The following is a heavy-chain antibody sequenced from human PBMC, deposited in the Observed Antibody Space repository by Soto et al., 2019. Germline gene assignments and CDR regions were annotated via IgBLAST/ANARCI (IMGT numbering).Heavy chain of an antibody. D-gene: IGHD2-2*01. CDR3: ARSARPLGYCSSTSCSGIVY. J-gene: IGHJ4*02. Sequence: GASVKVSCKASGYTFTGYYMHWVRQAPGQGLEWMGWINPNSGGTNYAQKFQGWVTMTRDTSISTAYMEPSRLRSDDTAVYYCARSARPLGYCSSTSCSGIVYWGQGTLVTVSS. CDR2: INPNSGGT. V-gene: IGHV1-2*04. CDR1: GYTFTGYY.